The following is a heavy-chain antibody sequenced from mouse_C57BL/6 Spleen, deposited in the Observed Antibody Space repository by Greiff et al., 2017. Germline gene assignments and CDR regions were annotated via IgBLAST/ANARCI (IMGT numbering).Heavy chain of an antibody. V-gene: IGHV1-42*01. D-gene: IGHD1-1*01. CDR2: INPSTGGT. J-gene: IGHJ3*01. CDR3: ARDYYGSSFAY. CDR1: GYSFTGYY. Sequence: VQLQQSGPELVKPGASVKISCKASGYSFTGYYMNWVKQSPDKSLEWIGEINPSTGGTTYNQKFKAKATLTVDKSSSTAYMQLKSLTSEDSAVYYCARDYYGSSFAYWGQGTLGTVSA.